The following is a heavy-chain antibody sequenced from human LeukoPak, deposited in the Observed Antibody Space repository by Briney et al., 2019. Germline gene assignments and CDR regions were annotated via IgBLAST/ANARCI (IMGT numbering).Heavy chain of an antibody. J-gene: IGHJ4*02. D-gene: IGHD3-16*01. CDR2: ISSSSSYI. Sequence: GGSLRLSCAASGFTFSSYSMNWVRQAPGKGLEWVSSISSSSSYIYYADSVKGRFTISRDNAKNSLYLQMNSLRAEDTAVYYCAKATNSAGGNYFDYWGQGTLVTVSS. CDR1: GFTFSSYS. V-gene: IGHV3-21*01. CDR3: AKATNSAGGNYFDY.